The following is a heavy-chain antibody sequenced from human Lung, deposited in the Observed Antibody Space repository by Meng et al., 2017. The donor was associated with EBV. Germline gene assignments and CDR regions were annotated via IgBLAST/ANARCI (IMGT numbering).Heavy chain of an antibody. D-gene: IGHD6-6*01. J-gene: IGHJ5*02. CDR1: GGSISSTGYY. CDR3: AREYSSSSGLPGP. CDR2: IYYSGDT. V-gene: IGHV4-30-4*08. Sequence: VHLQASGPGSVKPSETPSLTCTVSGGSISSTGYYWSWIRHHPGKGLEWIGYIYYSGDTDYNPSLKSRVTISVDTSRNQFSLKLTSVTAADTAVYYCAREYSSSSGLPGPWGQGTLVTVSS.